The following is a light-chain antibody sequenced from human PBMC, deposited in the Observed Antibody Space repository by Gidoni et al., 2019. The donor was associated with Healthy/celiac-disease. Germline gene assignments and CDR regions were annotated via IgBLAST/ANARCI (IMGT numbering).Light chain of an antibody. CDR1: SSNIGSNT. CDR2: SNN. Sequence: QSVLTQPPSASGTPGQRVTISCSRSSSNIGSNTVNWYQQLPGTAPKLLIYSNNQRPSGVPDRFSGSKSGTSASLAISGLQSEDEADYYCAAWDDSLNGQGVFGGGTKLTVL. CDR3: AAWDDSLNGQGV. J-gene: IGLJ2*01. V-gene: IGLV1-44*01.